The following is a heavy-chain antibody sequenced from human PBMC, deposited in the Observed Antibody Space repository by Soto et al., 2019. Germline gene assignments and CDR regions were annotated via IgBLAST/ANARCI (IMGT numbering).Heavy chain of an antibody. CDR2: ISSGAKTV. CDR1: GFIFSDYY. Sequence: QVRLVESGGGLVKPGGSLRLSCAASGFIFSDYYMSWIRQAPGKGLEWVSYISSGAKTVHYADSVKGRFIISRDNAKRSLYLQMNSLTVEDTAVYYCSRDPRLADYWGQGTLVTVSS. CDR3: SRDPRLADY. D-gene: IGHD6-25*01. V-gene: IGHV3-11*01. J-gene: IGHJ4*02.